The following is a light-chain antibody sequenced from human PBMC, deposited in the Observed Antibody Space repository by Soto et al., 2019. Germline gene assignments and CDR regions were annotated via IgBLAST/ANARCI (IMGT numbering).Light chain of an antibody. CDR1: SSDVGGYNY. J-gene: IGLJ1*01. V-gene: IGLV2-14*01. CDR3: SSYTSSSTLGYV. Sequence: QSVLTQPASVSGSPGQSITISCTGTSSDVGGYNYVSWYQQHPGKAPKLMIYEVSNRPSGVSNRFSGSKSGNTASLTISGLQAEDEADYYCSSYTSSSTLGYVFGTGTKFTVL. CDR2: EVS.